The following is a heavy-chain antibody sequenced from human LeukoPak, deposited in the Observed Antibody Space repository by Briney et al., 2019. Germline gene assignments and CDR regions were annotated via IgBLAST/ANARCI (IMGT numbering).Heavy chain of an antibody. D-gene: IGHD6-6*01. V-gene: IGHV3-30*04. Sequence: GGSLRLSCAASGFTFSSYAMHWVRQAPGKGLEWVAVISYDGSNKYYADSVKGRFTISRDNSKNTLYLQMNSLRAEDTAVYYCARDKDSSSRYVKSWGQGTLVTVSS. J-gene: IGHJ5*02. CDR1: GFTFSSYA. CDR2: ISYDGSNK. CDR3: ARDKDSSSRYVKS.